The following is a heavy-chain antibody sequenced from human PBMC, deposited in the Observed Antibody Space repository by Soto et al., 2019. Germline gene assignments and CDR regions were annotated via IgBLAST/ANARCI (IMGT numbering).Heavy chain of an antibody. CDR3: ARGLGYYYGSGSLNWFDP. CDR1: GGSFSGYY. J-gene: IGHJ5*02. CDR2: INHSGST. V-gene: IGHV4-34*01. D-gene: IGHD3-10*01. Sequence: PSETLSLTCAVYGGSFSGYYWSWIRQPPGKGLEWIGEINHSGSTNYNPSLKSRVTISVDTSKNQFSLKLSSVTAADTAVYYCARGLGYYYGSGSLNWFDPWGQGTLVTV.